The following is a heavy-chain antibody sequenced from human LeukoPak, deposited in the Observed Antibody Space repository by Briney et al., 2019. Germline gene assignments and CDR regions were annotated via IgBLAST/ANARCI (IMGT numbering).Heavy chain of an antibody. V-gene: IGHV3-30-3*01. CDR3: ARGGGYSYGYYFDY. D-gene: IGHD5-18*01. Sequence: ISYDGSNKYYADSVKGRFTISRDNSKNTLYLQMNSLRAEDTAVYYCARGGGYSYGYYFDYWGQGTLVTVSS. CDR2: ISYDGSNK. J-gene: IGHJ4*02.